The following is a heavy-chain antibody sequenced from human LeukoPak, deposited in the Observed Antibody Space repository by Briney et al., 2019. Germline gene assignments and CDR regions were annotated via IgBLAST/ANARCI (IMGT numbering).Heavy chain of an antibody. V-gene: IGHV1-24*01. CDR1: GYTLTELS. Sequence: ASVKVSCKVSGYTLTELSMHWVRRAPGKGLEWMGGFDPEDGETIYAQKFQGRVTMTEDTSTDTAYMELSSLRSEDTAVYYCATVYGSAAPDAFDIWGQGTMVTVSS. D-gene: IGHD6-6*01. J-gene: IGHJ3*02. CDR2: FDPEDGET. CDR3: ATVYGSAAPDAFDI.